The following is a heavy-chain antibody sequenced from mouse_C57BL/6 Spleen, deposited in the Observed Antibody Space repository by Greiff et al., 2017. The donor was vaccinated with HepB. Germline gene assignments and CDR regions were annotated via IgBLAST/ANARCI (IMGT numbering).Heavy chain of an antibody. CDR1: GYSITSGYY. CDR3: AKGYGTSGGFAY. D-gene: IGHD1-1*01. Sequence: ESGPGLVKPSQSLSLTCSVTGYSITSGYYWNWIRQFPGNKLEWMGYISYDGSNNYNPSLKNRISITRDTSKNQFFLKLNSVTTEDTATYYCAKGYGTSGGFAYWGQGTLVTVSA. CDR2: ISYDGSN. V-gene: IGHV3-6*01. J-gene: IGHJ3*01.